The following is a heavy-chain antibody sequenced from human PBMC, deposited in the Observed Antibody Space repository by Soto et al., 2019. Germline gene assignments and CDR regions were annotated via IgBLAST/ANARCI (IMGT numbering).Heavy chain of an antibody. J-gene: IGHJ6*02. V-gene: IGHV4-4*07. CDR1: GGSNSGYY. CDR2: ISGSGTT. Sequence: SETLSLTCNVSGGSNSGYYWSWVRQPAGKGLEWIGRISGSGTTNYNPSLKSRVTMSVDTSKNHFSLKLSSVNAADTAVYYCATRADRVYSYGMDVWGQGTTVTVSS. CDR3: ATRADRVYSYGMDV.